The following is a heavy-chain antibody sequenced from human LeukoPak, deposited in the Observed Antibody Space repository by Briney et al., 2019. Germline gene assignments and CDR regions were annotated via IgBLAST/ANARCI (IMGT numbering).Heavy chain of an antibody. Sequence: GALVKVSCKTSGYSFTNYYIHWVRQAPGQGLEWMRIINPSGGSTSYAQKFQGRVTMTRDTSTSTVYMELSSLRSEDTAVYYCARDWDGSGSPFDYWGQGTLVTVSS. V-gene: IGHV1-46*01. D-gene: IGHD3-10*01. CDR3: ARDWDGSGSPFDY. CDR1: GYSFTNYY. CDR2: INPSGGST. J-gene: IGHJ4*02.